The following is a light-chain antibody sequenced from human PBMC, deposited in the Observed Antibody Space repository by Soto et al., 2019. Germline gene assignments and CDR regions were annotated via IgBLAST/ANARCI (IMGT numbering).Light chain of an antibody. V-gene: IGKV1-5*03. CDR3: QQYSTYFRT. CDR1: QSISNW. J-gene: IGKJ1*01. CDR2: KAS. Sequence: DIQMTQSPSTLYASVGDRVTITCRASQSISNWLAWYQQKPGKAPKLLIYKASSLESGVPSRFSGSGSGTEFTLTISSLQPDDFATYYCQQYSTYFRTFGQGTKVEIK.